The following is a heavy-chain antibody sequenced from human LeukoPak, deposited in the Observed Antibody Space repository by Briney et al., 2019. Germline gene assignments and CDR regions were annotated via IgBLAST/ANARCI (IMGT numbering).Heavy chain of an antibody. Sequence: SETLSLTCTVPGGSISSYYWSWIRQPPGKGLEGSGYIDYSGSTNYTPSLKSRVTISVDTSKSQCSLKLSSVTAADTAVYYCARAVTTAYYYYYMDVWGKGTTVTVSS. CDR3: ARAVTTAYYYYYMDV. D-gene: IGHD4-17*01. V-gene: IGHV4-59*01. CDR2: IDYSGST. CDR1: GGSISSYY. J-gene: IGHJ6*03.